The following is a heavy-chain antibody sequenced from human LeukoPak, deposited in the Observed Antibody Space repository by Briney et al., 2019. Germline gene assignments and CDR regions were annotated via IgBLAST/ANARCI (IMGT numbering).Heavy chain of an antibody. V-gene: IGHV3-21*01. Sequence: GGSLRLSSEVSGFTFSVYSMNWGCQAPGEGLQWGASISSDGVYTYYADSVKGRFTISRDNAKDSLYLQMVTLRAEDTAVYYCARDILGGVGNWFDPWGQGTLVTVSS. CDR3: ARDILGGVGNWFDP. D-gene: IGHD3-3*02. CDR1: GFTFSVYS. CDR2: ISSDGVYT. J-gene: IGHJ5*02.